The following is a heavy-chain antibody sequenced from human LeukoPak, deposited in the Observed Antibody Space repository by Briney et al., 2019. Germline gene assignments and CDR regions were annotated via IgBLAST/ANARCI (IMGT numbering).Heavy chain of an antibody. CDR3: ARLLLRSHMDV. V-gene: IGHV4-4*09. D-gene: IGHD3-3*01. CDR2: IYTSGNT. J-gene: IGHJ6*03. Sequence: NASETLSLTCTVSGGSISSHYWSWIRQPPGKGLEWIGYIYTSGNTNYNPSLKSRVTISVDTSKNQFSLKLSSVTAADSAVYYCARLLLRSHMDVWGKGTTVTVSS. CDR1: GGSISSHY.